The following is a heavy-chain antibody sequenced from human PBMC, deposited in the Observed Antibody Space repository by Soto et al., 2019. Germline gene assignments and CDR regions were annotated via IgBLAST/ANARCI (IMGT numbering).Heavy chain of an antibody. D-gene: IGHD3-3*01. V-gene: IGHV3-23*01. CDR3: AKGKAHTLFGVDTLFDY. Sequence: PGGSLRLSCAASGFPFGSHAMSWVRQAPGKGPEWVSLVSGNGGTTNYADSVKGRFTISRDNSQKTLYLQMNSLRAEDTAIYYCAKGKAHTLFGVDTLFDYWGQGTLVTVSS. CDR1: GFPFGSHA. CDR2: VSGNGGTT. J-gene: IGHJ4*02.